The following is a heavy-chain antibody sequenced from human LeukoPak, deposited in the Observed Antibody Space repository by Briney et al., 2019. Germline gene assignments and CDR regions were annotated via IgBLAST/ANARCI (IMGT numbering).Heavy chain of an antibody. CDR3: ARDQSFGGSYSYYYMDV. J-gene: IGHJ6*03. CDR1: GFTFSSYW. V-gene: IGHV3-7*01. CDR2: IKQDGSEK. D-gene: IGHD1-26*01. Sequence: GGSLRLSCAASGFTFSSYWMSWVRQAPGKGLEWVANIKQDGSEKYYVDSVKGRFTISRDNAKNSLYLQMNSLRAEDTAVYYCARDQSFGGSYSYYYMDVWGKGTTVTVSS.